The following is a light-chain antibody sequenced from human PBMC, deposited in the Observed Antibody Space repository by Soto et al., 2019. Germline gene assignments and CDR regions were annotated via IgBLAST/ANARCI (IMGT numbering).Light chain of an antibody. CDR1: SSDVGDYNY. J-gene: IGLJ1*01. V-gene: IGLV2-11*01. CDR2: DVH. Sequence: QSALTQPRSVSGSPGQSVTISCTGTSSDVGDYNYVSWYQQHPGKAPKLMIYDVHKRPSGVPDRFSGSKSGNTASLTISGLQGEDEADYYCCSYAGSYTYVFGTGTKLTVL. CDR3: CSYAGSYTYV.